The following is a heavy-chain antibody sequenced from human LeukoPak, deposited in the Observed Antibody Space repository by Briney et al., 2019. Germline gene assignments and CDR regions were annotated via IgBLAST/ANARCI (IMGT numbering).Heavy chain of an antibody. V-gene: IGHV3-23*01. CDR2: ISGSGGST. CDR1: GFTFSSYA. Sequence: GGSLRLSCAASGFTFSSYAMSWVRQAPGKGLEWVSAISGSGGSTYYADSVKGRFTISRDNSKNTLYLQMNSLRAEDTAVYYCAKDPPPQESMDDYGDYDGGENFDYWGQGTLVTVSS. J-gene: IGHJ4*02. D-gene: IGHD4-17*01. CDR3: AKDPPPQESMDDYGDYDGGENFDY.